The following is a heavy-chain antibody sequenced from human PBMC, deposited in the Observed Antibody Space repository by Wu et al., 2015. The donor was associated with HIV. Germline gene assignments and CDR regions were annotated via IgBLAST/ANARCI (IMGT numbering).Heavy chain of an antibody. CDR2: INPXSGGT. J-gene: IGHJ4*02. D-gene: IGHD3-16*01. CDR3: ARLRGGFDY. V-gene: IGHV1-2*02. CDR1: GYTFTGFD. Sequence: QVQLVQSGAEVKKPGASVKVSCKTSGYTFTGFDIHWVRQASGQGLEWMGWINPXSGGTNYAQKFQGRVTMTRDTSISTAYMELSRLRSDDTAVYYCARLRGGFDYVGPGNPGPPSP.